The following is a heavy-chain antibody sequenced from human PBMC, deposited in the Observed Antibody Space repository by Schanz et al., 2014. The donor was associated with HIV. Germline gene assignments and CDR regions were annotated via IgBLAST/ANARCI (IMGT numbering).Heavy chain of an antibody. CDR3: SKATSGSRGWYTGSD. CDR1: GFTTGDYA. J-gene: IGHJ4*02. Sequence: VQVVESGGGLVKPGWSLRLSCTASGFTTGDYATSWFRQAPGKGLEWLAVISYDGRNKKFANSVKGRFTISRDNSKNILYLQMNSLRAEDTALYYCSKATSGSRGWYTGSDWGQGTLVTVSS. D-gene: IGHD6-19*01. CDR2: ISYDGRNK. V-gene: IGHV3-30*04.